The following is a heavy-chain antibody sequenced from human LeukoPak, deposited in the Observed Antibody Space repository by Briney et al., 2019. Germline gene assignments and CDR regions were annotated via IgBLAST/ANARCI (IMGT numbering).Heavy chain of an antibody. CDR3: ARQGIGYCRSTSRDCYYYGMDV. CDR2: IYYSGST. J-gene: IGHJ6*02. Sequence: SETLSLTCTVSGGSISSSSYYWGWIRQPPGKGLEWIGSIYYSGSTYYNPSLKSRVTISVDTSKNQFSLKLSSVTAADTAVYYCARQGIGYCRSTSRDCYYYGMDVWGQGTTVTVSS. CDR1: GGSISSSSYY. V-gene: IGHV4-39*01. D-gene: IGHD2-2*03.